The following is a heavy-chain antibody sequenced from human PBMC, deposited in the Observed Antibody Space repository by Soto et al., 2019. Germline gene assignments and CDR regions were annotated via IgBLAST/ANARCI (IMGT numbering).Heavy chain of an antibody. V-gene: IGHV3-21*01. CDR1: GFTFSSYS. D-gene: IGHD4-4*01. CDR3: VKPPVITASYYYYDMDV. Sequence: PGGSLRLSCAASGFTFSSYSMNWVRQAPGKGLEWVSSISSSSSYIYYADSVKGRFTISRDNAKNSLYLQMNSLRAEDTAVYYCVKPPVITASYYYYDMDVWGQGTTVTVSS. J-gene: IGHJ6*02. CDR2: ISSSSSYI.